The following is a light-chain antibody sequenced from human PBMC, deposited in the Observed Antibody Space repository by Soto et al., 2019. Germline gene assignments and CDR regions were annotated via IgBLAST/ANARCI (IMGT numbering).Light chain of an antibody. J-gene: IGLJ1*01. CDR1: SSDVGGYNY. Sequence: QSALTQPASVSGSPGQSITISCTGTSSDVGGYNYVSWYQQHPGKAPKLLIYEVSNRPSGVSNRFSGSKSGNTASLTISGLQAEDEADYYCSSYTRSSTPYVFGIGTKV. CDR3: SSYTRSSTPYV. CDR2: EVS. V-gene: IGLV2-14*01.